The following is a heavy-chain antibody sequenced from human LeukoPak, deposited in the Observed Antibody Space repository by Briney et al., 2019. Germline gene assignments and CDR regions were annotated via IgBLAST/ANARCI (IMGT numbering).Heavy chain of an antibody. D-gene: IGHD1-26*01. CDR3: PRDRRGSYRIAFDK. V-gene: IGHV1-2*02. CDR2: INPNSGGT. Sequence: GASVKVSCKASGCTFTGYYIHWVRQAPGQGLEWMGWINPNSGGTNYAQKFQGRVTMTRDTSISTAYMELRRLRSDDTAVYYSPRDRRGSYRIAFDKWGQGTMVTVSS. J-gene: IGHJ3*02. CDR1: GCTFTGYY.